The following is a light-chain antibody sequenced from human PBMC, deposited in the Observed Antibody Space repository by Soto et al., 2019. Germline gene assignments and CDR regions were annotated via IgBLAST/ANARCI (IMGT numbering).Light chain of an antibody. CDR1: NIGSKN. Sequence: SYELTQPLSVSVALGQTARITCGGNNIGSKNVHWYQQKPGQAPVLVIYRDSNRPSWIPERFSGSNSGNTATLTISRAQAGDEADYYCQVWDSSIWVFGGGTKLTVL. CDR2: RDS. J-gene: IGLJ3*02. V-gene: IGLV3-9*01. CDR3: QVWDSSIWV.